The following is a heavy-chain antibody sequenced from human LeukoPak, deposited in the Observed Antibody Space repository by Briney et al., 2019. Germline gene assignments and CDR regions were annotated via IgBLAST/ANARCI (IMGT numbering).Heavy chain of an antibody. CDR2: INSIGGST. D-gene: IGHD3-10*01. CDR1: GYTFTSYY. Sequence: ASVKVSCKASGYTFTSYYMHWVRQAPGQGLEWMGIINSIGGSTSYAQKFQGRVTMTRDTSTSTVYMELSSLRSEDTAVYYCARTYYYGSGSYSTYYYYGMDVWGQGTTVTVSS. CDR3: ARTYYYGSGSYSTYYYYGMDV. V-gene: IGHV1-46*01. J-gene: IGHJ6*02.